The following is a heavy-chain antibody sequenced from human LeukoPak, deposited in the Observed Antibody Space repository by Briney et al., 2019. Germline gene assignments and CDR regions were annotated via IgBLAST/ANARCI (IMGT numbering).Heavy chain of an antibody. V-gene: IGHV3-21*01. Sequence: AGGSLRLSCAASGFTFSTYEASWVRQAPGKGLEGVASISSSTTYIYYADSVKGRFTISRDDAKNSLYLQMSSLRAEDTAVYYCAREVIGGNSAWGQGTLVTVSS. CDR1: GFTFSTYE. CDR3: AREVIGGNSA. CDR2: ISSSTTYI. D-gene: IGHD4-23*01. J-gene: IGHJ4*02.